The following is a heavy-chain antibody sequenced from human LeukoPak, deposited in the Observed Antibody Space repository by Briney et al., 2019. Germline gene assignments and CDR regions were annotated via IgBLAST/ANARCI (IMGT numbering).Heavy chain of an antibody. CDR1: GYTFTGYY. Sequence: ASVKVSCKASGYTFTGYYMHWVRQAPGQGLEWMGWINPNSGGTKYAQKFQGRVTMTRDTSISTAYMELSRLRSEDTAVYYCARGVRARDTIFGVVTTGGYYYYYMDVWGKGTTVTVSS. V-gene: IGHV1-2*02. CDR3: ARGVRARDTIFGVVTTGGYYYYYMDV. J-gene: IGHJ6*03. CDR2: INPNSGGT. D-gene: IGHD3-3*01.